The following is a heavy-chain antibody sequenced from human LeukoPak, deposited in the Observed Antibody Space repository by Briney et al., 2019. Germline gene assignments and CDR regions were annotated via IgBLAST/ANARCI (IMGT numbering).Heavy chain of an antibody. V-gene: IGHV1-2*02. CDR2: INPNSGGT. CDR3: ARGARIVVVTSDAFDI. CDR1: GYTFTGYY. J-gene: IGHJ3*02. Sequence: ASVKVSCKASGYTFTGYYMHWVRQAPGQGLEWMGWINPNSGGTNYAQKFQGRVTMTRDTSISTAYMELSRLRSGDTAVYYCARGARIVVVTSDAFDIWGQGTMVTVSS. D-gene: IGHD3-22*01.